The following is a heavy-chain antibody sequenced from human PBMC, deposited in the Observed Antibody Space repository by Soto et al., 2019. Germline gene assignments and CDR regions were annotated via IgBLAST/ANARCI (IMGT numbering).Heavy chain of an antibody. D-gene: IGHD1-1*01. J-gene: IGHJ4*02. CDR3: ARGRYGDY. CDR2: ISAHNGNT. CDR1: GYTFTSYG. Sequence: QVHLVQSGAEVKKPGASVKVSCKGSGYTFTSYGITWVRQAPGQGLEWMGWISAHNGNTDYAQKLQARVTVTRDTSTTTAYMELRSLRATDTAVYYCARGRYGDYGGQGALVTVSS. V-gene: IGHV1-18*01.